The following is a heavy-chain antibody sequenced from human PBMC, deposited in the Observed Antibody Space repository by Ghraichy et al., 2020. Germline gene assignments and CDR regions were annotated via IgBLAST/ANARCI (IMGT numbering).Heavy chain of an antibody. CDR1: GFTFSYAW. CDR2: IKNNIEGGTT. V-gene: IGHV3-15*01. J-gene: IGHJ5*02. Sequence: GESLNISCAASGFTFSYAWMSWVRQAPGKGLEWVGHIKNNIEGGTTDYAAPVKGRFSISRDDSKDTVYLQMNSLKTEDTAVYYCTTDLDYGDYWFAPWGQGTAVIVSS. D-gene: IGHD4-17*01. CDR3: TTDLDYGDYWFAP.